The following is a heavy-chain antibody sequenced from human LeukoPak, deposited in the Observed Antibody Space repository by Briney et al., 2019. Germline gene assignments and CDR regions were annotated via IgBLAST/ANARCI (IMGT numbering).Heavy chain of an antibody. CDR1: GFTFSSYS. J-gene: IGHJ4*02. V-gene: IGHV3-48*02. CDR3: ARGRAGHYCDS. Sequence: GGSLRVSCAASGFTFSSYSMNWVRQAPGKGLEWVSYISSTSSTIYYADSVKGRFTISRDNVKNSPYLQMNSLRDEDTAVYYCARGRAGHYCDSWGQGTLVTVSS. CDR2: ISSTSSTI.